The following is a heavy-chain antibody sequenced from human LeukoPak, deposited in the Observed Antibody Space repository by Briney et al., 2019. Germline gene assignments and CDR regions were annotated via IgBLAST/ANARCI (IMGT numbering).Heavy chain of an antibody. CDR2: FYHTGST. D-gene: IGHD2/OR15-2a*01. CDR3: AGGNHHTTGPYYFDY. J-gene: IGHJ4*02. V-gene: IGHV4-59*11. Sequence: SETLSLTCTVSGGTLRTLYWSWIRQTPGKGLEWIGYFYHTGSTNYNPSLKSRVIMSLDTSESQFSLKLSSVTAADTAVYYCAGGNHHTTGPYYFDYWGQGTLVTVSS. CDR1: GGTLRTLY.